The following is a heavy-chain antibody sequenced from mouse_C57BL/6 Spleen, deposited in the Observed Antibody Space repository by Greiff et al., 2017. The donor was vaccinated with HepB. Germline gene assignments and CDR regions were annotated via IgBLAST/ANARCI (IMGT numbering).Heavy chain of an antibody. V-gene: IGHV1-69*01. CDR1: GYTFTSYW. CDR2: IDPSDSYT. D-gene: IGHD2-2*01. J-gene: IGHJ4*01. Sequence: QVQLQQPGAELVMPGASVKLSCKASGYTFTSYWMHWVTQRPGQGLEWIGEIDPSDSYTNYNQKFKGKSTLTVDKSSSTAYMQLSSLTTVDSAVYYCARMVTADAMDYWGQGTSVTVSS. CDR3: ARMVTADAMDY.